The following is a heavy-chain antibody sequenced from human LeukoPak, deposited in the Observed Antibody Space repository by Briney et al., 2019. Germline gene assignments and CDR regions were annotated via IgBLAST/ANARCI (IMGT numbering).Heavy chain of an antibody. CDR1: GGSISSYY. Sequence: SETLSLTCTVSGGSISSYYWSWIRQPPGKGLEWIGYIYYSGSTNYNPSLKSRVTISVDTSKNQFSLKLSSVTAADTAVYYCARDVSLSGYYPDWFDPWGQGTLVTVSS. CDR2: IYYSGST. J-gene: IGHJ5*02. CDR3: ARDVSLSGYYPDWFDP. D-gene: IGHD3-3*01. V-gene: IGHV4-59*01.